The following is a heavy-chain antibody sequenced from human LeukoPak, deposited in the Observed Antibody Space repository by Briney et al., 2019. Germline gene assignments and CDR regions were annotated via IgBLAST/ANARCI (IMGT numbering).Heavy chain of an antibody. CDR2: IIPIFGTA. CDR3: AKGRRVDADDHFDY. V-gene: IGHV1-69*06. CDR1: GYTFTSYG. J-gene: IGHJ4*02. Sequence: SVKVSCKASGYTFTSYGISWVRQAPGQGLEWMGGIIPIFGTANYAQKFQGRVTITADKSTSTAYMELSSLRSEDTAVYYCAKGRRVDADDHFDYWGQGTLVTVSS. D-gene: IGHD1-1*01.